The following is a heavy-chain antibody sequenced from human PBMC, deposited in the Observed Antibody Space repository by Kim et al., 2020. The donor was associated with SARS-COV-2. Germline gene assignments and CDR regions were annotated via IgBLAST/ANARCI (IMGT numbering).Heavy chain of an antibody. Sequence: VKSRFTISRDNAKNSLYLQMNSLRAEDTAVYYCARDDSAMVAYYYYGMDVWGQGTTVTVSS. D-gene: IGHD5-18*01. J-gene: IGHJ6*02. V-gene: IGHV3-21*01. CDR3: ARDDSAMVAYYYYGMDV.